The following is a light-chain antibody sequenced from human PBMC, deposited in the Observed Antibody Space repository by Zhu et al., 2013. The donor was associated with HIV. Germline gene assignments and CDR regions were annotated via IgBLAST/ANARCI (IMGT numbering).Light chain of an antibody. CDR2: GAS. CDR1: QSVGSNY. V-gene: IGKV3-20*01. J-gene: IGKJ1*01. CDR3: QRFGSSVTWT. Sequence: DIVLTQSPDTLSLSPGERATLSCRASQSVGSNYLAWFQQRPGQAPRLLIYGASSRATGIPDRFSGSGSGTDFTLTISRLEPEDFGMYFCQRFGSSVTWTFGQGTKLEIK.